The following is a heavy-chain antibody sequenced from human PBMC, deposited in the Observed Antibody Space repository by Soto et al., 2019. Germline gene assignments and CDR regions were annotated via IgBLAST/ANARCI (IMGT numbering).Heavy chain of an antibody. Sequence: HPGGSLRLSCAASGFTFSSYAMHWVRQAPGKGLEWVAVISYDGSNKYYADSVKGRFTISRDNSKNTLYLQMNSLRAEDTAVYYCAREWELLWWGQGTLVTVSS. CDR2: ISYDGSNK. D-gene: IGHD1-26*01. V-gene: IGHV3-30-3*01. J-gene: IGHJ4*02. CDR3: AREWELLW. CDR1: GFTFSSYA.